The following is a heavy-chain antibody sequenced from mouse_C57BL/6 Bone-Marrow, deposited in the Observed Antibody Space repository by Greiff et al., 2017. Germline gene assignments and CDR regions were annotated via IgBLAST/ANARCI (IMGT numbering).Heavy chain of an antibody. D-gene: IGHD1-1*01. CDR2: IDPETGGT. V-gene: IGHV1-15*01. Sequence: QVQLQQSGAELVRPGASVTLSCKASGYTFTDYEMHWVKQTPVHGLEWIGAIDPETGGTAYNQKFKGKAILTADKSSSTAYMGLRSLTAEDSAVYYCTRGYYGSRVFDDWGQGTTLTVSS. CDR3: TRGYYGSRVFDD. CDR1: GYTFTDYE. J-gene: IGHJ2*01.